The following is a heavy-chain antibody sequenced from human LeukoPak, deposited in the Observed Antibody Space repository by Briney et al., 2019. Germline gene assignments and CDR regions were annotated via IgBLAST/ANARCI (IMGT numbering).Heavy chain of an antibody. Sequence: APVKVSCKVFGYTLSKLSIHWVRQAPGKGLEWMGGFDPEDGETIYAQKLQGRVTMTEDTSTDTAYMELRNLISEDTAVYYCALGPIVASGWFDPWGQGTLVTVSS. CDR3: ALGPIVASGWFDP. J-gene: IGHJ5*02. CDR1: GYTLSKLS. CDR2: FDPEDGET. D-gene: IGHD5-12*01. V-gene: IGHV1-24*01.